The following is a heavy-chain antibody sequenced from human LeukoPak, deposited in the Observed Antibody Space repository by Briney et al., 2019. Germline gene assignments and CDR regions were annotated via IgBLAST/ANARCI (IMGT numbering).Heavy chain of an antibody. Sequence: ASVKVSCKASGYTFTSYDINWVRQATGQGLEWMGGMNPNSGNTGYAQKFQGRVTITRNTSKSTAYMELSSLRSEDTAVYYCARGRHSSGWPNWFDPWGQGTLVTVSS. J-gene: IGHJ5*02. V-gene: IGHV1-8*03. D-gene: IGHD6-19*01. CDR1: GYTFTSYD. CDR3: ARGRHSSGWPNWFDP. CDR2: MNPNSGNT.